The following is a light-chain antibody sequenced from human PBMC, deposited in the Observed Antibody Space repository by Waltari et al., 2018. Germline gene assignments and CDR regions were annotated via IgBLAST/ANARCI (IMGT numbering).Light chain of an antibody. CDR1: HSFAWY. Sequence: IVLTQSPATLSLSPGERATLSCRASHSFAWYLAWYQQIPGQPPRLLIYDTSNRAPGIPARFRGSESDTDFTLTISSLEPEDFAVYYCQQRLSRPLTFGGGTKVELE. J-gene: IGKJ4*02. CDR2: DTS. V-gene: IGKV3-11*01. CDR3: QQRLSRPLT.